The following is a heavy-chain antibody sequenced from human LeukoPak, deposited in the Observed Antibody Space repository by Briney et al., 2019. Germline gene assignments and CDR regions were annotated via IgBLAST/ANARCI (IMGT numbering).Heavy chain of an antibody. CDR2: IYHSGST. Sequence: PSETLSLTCTVSGYSISSGYYWGWIRQPPGKGLEWIGSIYHSGSTYYNPSLKSRVTISVDTSKNQFSLKLSSVTAADTAVYYCARHVIVPTTSTYYYFYMDVWGKGTTVTISS. J-gene: IGHJ6*03. V-gene: IGHV4-38-2*02. CDR1: GYSISSGYY. CDR3: ARHVIVPTTSTYYYFYMDV. D-gene: IGHD5-12*01.